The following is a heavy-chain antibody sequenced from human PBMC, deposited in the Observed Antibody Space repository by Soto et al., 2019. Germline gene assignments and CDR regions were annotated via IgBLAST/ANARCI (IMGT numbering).Heavy chain of an antibody. CDR2: ISWNSGSI. D-gene: IGHD4-17*01. CDR3: AKDSSRMTTDDAFDI. J-gene: IGHJ3*02. CDR1: GFTFDDYA. Sequence: EVPLVESGGGLVQPGRSLRLSCAASGFTFDDYAMHWVRQAPGKGLEWVSGISWNSGSIGYADSVKGRFTISRDNAKNSLYLQMNSLRAEDTALYYCAKDSSRMTTDDAFDIWGQGTMVTVSS. V-gene: IGHV3-9*01.